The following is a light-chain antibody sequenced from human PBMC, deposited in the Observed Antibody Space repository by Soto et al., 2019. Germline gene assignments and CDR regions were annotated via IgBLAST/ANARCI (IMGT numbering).Light chain of an antibody. CDR3: QSYDSRVSNSYV. Sequence: QSVLTQPPSVSGAPGQTVTISCTGSSSNLGAGYDVHWYQQLPGTAPKLFIYDNSNRTSGVPDRFSGSKSGTSASLAITGLQAEDEADYYGQSYDSRVSNSYVFGTGTKLTGL. V-gene: IGLV1-40*01. CDR1: SSNLGAGYD. J-gene: IGLJ1*01. CDR2: DNS.